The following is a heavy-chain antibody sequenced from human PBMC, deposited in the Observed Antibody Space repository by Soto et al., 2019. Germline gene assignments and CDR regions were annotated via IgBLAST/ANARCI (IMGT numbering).Heavy chain of an antibody. J-gene: IGHJ5*02. CDR1: GFTFSSYA. Sequence: PGGSLRLSCSASGFTFSSYAMHWVRQAPGKGLEYVSAISSNGGSTYYADSVKGRFTISRDNSKNTLYLQMSSLRAEDTAVYYCVKDSFDIVLMVYAKNWFDPWGQGTLVTVSS. CDR2: ISSNGGST. V-gene: IGHV3-64D*06. D-gene: IGHD2-8*01. CDR3: VKDSFDIVLMVYAKNWFDP.